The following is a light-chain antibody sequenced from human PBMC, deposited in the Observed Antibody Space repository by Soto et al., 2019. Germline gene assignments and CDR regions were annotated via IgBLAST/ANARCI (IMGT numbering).Light chain of an antibody. Sequence: FLTQSPVTLSLSPFEIATLSCRASQSVSSTYLAWYQQKPGQAPRLLIYGASSRATGIPDRFSGSGSGTDFTLTISRLEPEDFAVYYCQQFGSSPRTFGQGTKVDIK. CDR3: QQFGSSPRT. V-gene: IGKV3-20*01. CDR2: GAS. J-gene: IGKJ1*01. CDR1: QSVSSTY.